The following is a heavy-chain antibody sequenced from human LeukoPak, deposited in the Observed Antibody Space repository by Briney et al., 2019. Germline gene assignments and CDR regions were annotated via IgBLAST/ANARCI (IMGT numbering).Heavy chain of an antibody. CDR2: ISGSGGST. CDR1: GFTFSSYA. Sequence: GGSLRLSCAASGFTFSSYAMSWVRQAPGKGLEWVSAISGSGGSTYYADSVKGRFTISRDNSKNTLYLQMNSLRAEDTAVYYCAKVDSYDYVWGSYRFPDYWGQGTLVTVSS. J-gene: IGHJ4*02. D-gene: IGHD3-16*02. V-gene: IGHV3-23*01. CDR3: AKVDSYDYVWGSYRFPDY.